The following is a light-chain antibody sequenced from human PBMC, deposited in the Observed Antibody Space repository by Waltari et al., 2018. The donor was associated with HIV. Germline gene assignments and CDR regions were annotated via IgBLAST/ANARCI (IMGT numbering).Light chain of an antibody. CDR3: QAWDSSTVV. V-gene: IGLV3-1*01. CDR2: QDN. Sequence: WYQQKPGQSPVLVIYQDNKRPSGIPERFSGSNSGNTATLTISGTQADYHCQAWDSSTVVFGGGTKLTVL. J-gene: IGLJ2*01.